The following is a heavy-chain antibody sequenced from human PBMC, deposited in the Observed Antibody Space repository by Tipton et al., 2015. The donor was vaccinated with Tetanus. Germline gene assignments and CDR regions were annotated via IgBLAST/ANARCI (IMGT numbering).Heavy chain of an antibody. J-gene: IGHJ6*02. CDR2: INQDGSAE. D-gene: IGHD6-19*01. CDR1: GFTFSSHW. CDR3: ARSIAVSGYYYYGMDV. Sequence: SLRLSCEASGFTFSSHWMSWVRQVPGKGLEWVANINQDGSAEFYVDSVKGRFTISRDNSKNSLSLQMNSLRADDTAVYYCARSIAVSGYYYYGMDVWGQGTTVTVSS. V-gene: IGHV3-7*01.